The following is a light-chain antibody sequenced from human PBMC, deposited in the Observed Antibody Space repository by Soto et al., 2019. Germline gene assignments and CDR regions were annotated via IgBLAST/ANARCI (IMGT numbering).Light chain of an antibody. CDR2: EVS. V-gene: IGLV2-14*01. J-gene: IGLJ2*01. CDR3: SSYVTSDTRV. CDR1: SSDVGRYNY. Sequence: QSALTQPASVSGSPGQSITISCTGTSSDVGRYNYVSWYQQHPGKAPKLMIYEVSSRPSGVSDRFSGSKSGNTASLTISGLKPEDEADYYCSSYVTSDTRVFGGGTKLTVL.